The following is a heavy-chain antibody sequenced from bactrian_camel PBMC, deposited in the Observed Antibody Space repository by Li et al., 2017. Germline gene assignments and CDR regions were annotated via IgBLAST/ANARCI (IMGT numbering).Heavy chain of an antibody. J-gene: IGHJ6*01. CDR1: GFRIRNYC. Sequence: HVQLVESGGGSVQAGGSLRLSCAVSGFRIRNYCMAWYRQVPGQQRVGVAAIDGSENAGSTAYVDAVEGRVTISKDNAKNTVYLHMSSLKPEDTAVYYCAPDAGQSRCSNGYCYCAWGEGTQVTVSS. CDR3: APDAGQSRCSNGYCYCA. CDR2: IDGSENAGST. D-gene: IGHD2*01. V-gene: IGHV3S53*01.